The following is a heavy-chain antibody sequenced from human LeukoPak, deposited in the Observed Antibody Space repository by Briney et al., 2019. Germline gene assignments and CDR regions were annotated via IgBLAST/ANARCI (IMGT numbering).Heavy chain of an antibody. CDR1: GFTFSTYA. J-gene: IGHJ4*02. D-gene: IGHD3-10*01. Sequence: GGSLRLSCVASGFTFSTYAMSWVRQTPAKGLEWVSAISGSDPGTYYAGSVKGRFTISRDNSKNTLYLQMNSLRAEDTAVYYCAVLRGNNYWGQGTLVTVSS. CDR2: ISGSDPGT. V-gene: IGHV3-23*01. CDR3: AVLRGNNY.